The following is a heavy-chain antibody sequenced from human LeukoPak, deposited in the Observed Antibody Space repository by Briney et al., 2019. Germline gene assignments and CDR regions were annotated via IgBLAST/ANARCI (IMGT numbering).Heavy chain of an antibody. V-gene: IGHV1-69*04. D-gene: IGHD4-17*01. CDR1: GGTFSSYA. Sequence: GASVKVSCKASGGTFSSYAISWVRQAPGQGLEWMVRIIPILGIANYAQKFQGRVTITADKSTSTAYMELSSLRSEDTAVYYCARVSLDYGDYELGYWGQGTLATVSS. J-gene: IGHJ4*02. CDR3: ARVSLDYGDYELGY. CDR2: IIPILGIA.